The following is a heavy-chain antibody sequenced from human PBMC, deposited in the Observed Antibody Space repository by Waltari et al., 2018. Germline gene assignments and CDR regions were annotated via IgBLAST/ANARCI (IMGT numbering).Heavy chain of an antibody. J-gene: IGHJ4*02. CDR3: ARDGDQYYDFWSGYRYYFDY. CDR1: GFTFSSYA. CDR2: ISSNGGST. Sequence: EVQLVESGGGLVQPGGSLRLSCAASGFTFSSYAMHWVRQAPGQGLEYVSAISSNGGSTYYADSVKGRFTSSRDNSKNTLYLQMGSLRAEDMAVYYCARDGDQYYDFWSGYRYYFDYWGQGTLVTVSS. D-gene: IGHD3-3*01. V-gene: IGHV3-64*07.